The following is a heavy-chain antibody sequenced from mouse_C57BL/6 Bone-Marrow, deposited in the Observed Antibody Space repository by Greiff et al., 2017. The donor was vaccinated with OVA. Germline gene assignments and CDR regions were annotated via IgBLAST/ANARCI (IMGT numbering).Heavy chain of an antibody. CDR2: IYPGSGST. D-gene: IGHD1-1*01. J-gene: IGHJ1*03. V-gene: IGHV1-55*01. CDR1: GYTFTSYW. Sequence: QVQLQQPGAELVKPGASVKMSCKASGYTFTSYWITWVKQRPGQGLEWIGDIYPGSGSTNYNEKFKSKATLTVDTSSSTAYMQHSSLTSEDSAVYYCARESTTVVGYFDVWGTGTTVTVSS. CDR3: ARESTTVVGYFDV.